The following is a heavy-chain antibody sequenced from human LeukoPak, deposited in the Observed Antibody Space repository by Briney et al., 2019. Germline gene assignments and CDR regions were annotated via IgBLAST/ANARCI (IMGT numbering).Heavy chain of an antibody. J-gene: IGHJ6*02. D-gene: IGHD1-26*01. CDR3: TTERNWELLRPYGMNI. CDR1: GFPFNAYW. V-gene: IGHV3-15*01. CDR2: IRTKTEGETT. Sequence: GGSLRLSCAASGFPFNAYWMTWVRQAPGKGLEWVGRIRTKTEGETTDYAAPVKGRFAISRDDSRTTLWLQMNSLKTEDSAVYYCTTERNWELLRPYGMNIWGQGTTVTVSS.